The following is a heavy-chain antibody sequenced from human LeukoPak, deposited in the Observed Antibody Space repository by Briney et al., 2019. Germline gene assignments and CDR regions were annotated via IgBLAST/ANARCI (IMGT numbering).Heavy chain of an antibody. CDR1: GLTLSRYA. D-gene: IGHD3-16*01. CDR3: VGKFCLYLHV. Sequence: GGSLRLSCGASGLTLSRYAVNWVRQAPGRGLEWVSYISPTGDSTLNAEPVKGRFSVSRDNSKDMVYLQMDGLRAEDKATYFCVGKFCLYLHVWGKGPAVTVSS. CDR2: ISPTGDST. V-gene: IGHV3-23*01. J-gene: IGHJ6*04.